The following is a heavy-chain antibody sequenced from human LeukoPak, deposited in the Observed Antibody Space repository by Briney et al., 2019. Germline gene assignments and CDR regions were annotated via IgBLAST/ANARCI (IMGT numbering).Heavy chain of an antibody. CDR1: GGTFSSYA. V-gene: IGHV1-69*04. Sequence: GASVKVSFKASGGTFSSYAISWVRQGQGQGLELMGRTIPILGIANYAQKFQGRFTNTADKSTSTAYMELRSLRSDDTAVYYCARYTFFGTAVAGTEGFLDYWGQGTLVTVSS. D-gene: IGHD6-19*01. CDR2: TIPILGIA. CDR3: ARYTFFGTAVAGTEGFLDY. J-gene: IGHJ4*02.